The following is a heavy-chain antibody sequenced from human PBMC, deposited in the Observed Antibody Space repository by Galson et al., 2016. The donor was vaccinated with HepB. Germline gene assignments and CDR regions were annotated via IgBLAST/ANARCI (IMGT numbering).Heavy chain of an antibody. Sequence: SLRLSCAASGFTFKNYAMHWVRQAPGKGLEWVAVISYDGTNKYYADSVKGRFTIYRDNSKNTVVLQMNVLSGEDTAVDYCARDIDDWGQGTLVTVSS. CDR2: ISYDGTNK. V-gene: IGHV3-30-3*01. CDR1: GFTFKNYA. J-gene: IGHJ4*02. CDR3: ARDIDD.